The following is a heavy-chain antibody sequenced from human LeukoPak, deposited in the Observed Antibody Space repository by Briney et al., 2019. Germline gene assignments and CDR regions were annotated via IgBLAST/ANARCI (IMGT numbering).Heavy chain of an antibody. Sequence: SETLSLTCSVSDGSINSYYWNWIRQPPGKGLEWIGYIYYSGSTNYNPSLKSRVTISVDTSKNQFSLKLSSVTAADTAVYYCARTYYYDSSGYYSSYWYFDLWGRGTLVTVSS. CDR2: IYYSGST. CDR3: ARTYYYDSSGYYSSYWYFDL. V-gene: IGHV4-59*01. CDR1: DGSINSYY. J-gene: IGHJ2*01. D-gene: IGHD3-22*01.